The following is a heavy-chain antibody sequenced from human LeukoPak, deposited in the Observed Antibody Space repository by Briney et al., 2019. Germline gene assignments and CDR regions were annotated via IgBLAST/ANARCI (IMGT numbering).Heavy chain of an antibody. V-gene: IGHV4-38-2*02. J-gene: IGHJ4*02. Sequence: SETLSLTCTVSNYSISSGYYWGWIRQSPGKGLEWIGSIYHSGSTYYNPSLKSRVTMSVDTFKNQFSLKLTSVTAADTAVYYCARGGIAIYFFGYWGQGILVTVSS. CDR2: IYHSGST. CDR3: ARGGIAIYFFGY. D-gene: IGHD6-13*01. CDR1: NYSISSGYY.